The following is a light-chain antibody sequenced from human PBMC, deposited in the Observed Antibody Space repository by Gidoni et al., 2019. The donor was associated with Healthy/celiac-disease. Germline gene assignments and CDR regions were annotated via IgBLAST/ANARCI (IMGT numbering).Light chain of an antibody. J-gene: IGLJ2*01. V-gene: IGLV2-14*01. CDR1: SSDVGGYNY. CDR2: AVS. Sequence: QSALTQPASVSGSPGQSITISCTGTSSDVGGYNYVSWYQQHPGKAPNLMINAVSNRPSGVSNRFSGSKSGNTASLTISGLQAEDEADYYCSSYTSSSTLVVFGGGTKLTVL. CDR3: SSYTSSSTLVV.